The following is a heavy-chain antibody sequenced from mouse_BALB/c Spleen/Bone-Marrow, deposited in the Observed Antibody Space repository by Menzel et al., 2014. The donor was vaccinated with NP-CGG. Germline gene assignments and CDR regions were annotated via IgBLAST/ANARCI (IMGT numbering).Heavy chain of an antibody. CDR1: GDSITSGY. CDR2: ISYSGST. CDR3: ARSGGNYDYFDY. D-gene: IGHD2-1*01. Sequence: EVQLQQSGPSLVKPSQTLSLTCSVTGDSITSGYWNWIRKFPGNKLEYMGYISYSGSTYYNPSLRSRMSITRGTSKNQYYLQLNSVTTEDTATYYCARSGGNYDYFDYWGQGTTLTVSS. V-gene: IGHV3-8*02. J-gene: IGHJ2*01.